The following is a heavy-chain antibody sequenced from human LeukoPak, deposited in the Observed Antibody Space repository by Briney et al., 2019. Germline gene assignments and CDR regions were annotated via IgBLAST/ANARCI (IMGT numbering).Heavy chain of an antibody. Sequence: GGSLRLSCAASGFTFSTYGMYWVRQAPGKGLEGVALIYYEGNNKYYVDSVKGRFTVSRDNSKNTLYRQMNSLRAEDTAVYYCARDLAAGEHFYFDLWGCGALVTVSP. J-gene: IGHJ2*01. CDR3: ARDLAAGEHFYFDL. CDR1: GFTFSTYG. CDR2: IYYEGNNK. D-gene: IGHD7-27*01. V-gene: IGHV3-33*08.